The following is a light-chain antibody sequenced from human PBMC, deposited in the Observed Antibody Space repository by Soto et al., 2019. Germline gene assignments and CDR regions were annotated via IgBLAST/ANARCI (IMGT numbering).Light chain of an antibody. CDR1: SSNIGAGYD. Sequence: QSVLTQPPSVSGPPGQRVTISCTGSSSNIGAGYDVHWYQQLPRTAPKLLIYGNNNRPSGVPDRFSGSKSGTSASLAITGLQAEDEADYYCQSYDSSLSGRVVFGGGTKLTVL. V-gene: IGLV1-40*01. J-gene: IGLJ2*01. CDR3: QSYDSSLSGRVV. CDR2: GNN.